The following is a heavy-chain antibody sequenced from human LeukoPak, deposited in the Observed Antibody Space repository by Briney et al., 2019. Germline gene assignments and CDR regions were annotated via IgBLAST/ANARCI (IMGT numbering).Heavy chain of an antibody. J-gene: IGHJ4*02. Sequence: ASVKVSCKASVGTFISYAISWVRQAPGQGLEWMGGIIPIFGTANYAQKFQGRVTITADESTSTAYMELSSLRSEDTAVYYCANNDYGDSDWGQGTLVTVSS. CDR1: VGTFISYA. CDR2: IIPIFGTA. D-gene: IGHD4-17*01. V-gene: IGHV1-69*01. CDR3: ANNDYGDSD.